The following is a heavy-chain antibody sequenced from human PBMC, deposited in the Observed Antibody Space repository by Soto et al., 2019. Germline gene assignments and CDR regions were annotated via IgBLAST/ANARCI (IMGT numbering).Heavy chain of an antibody. Sequence: SVMVSCKASGGTFSSYAISWVRQAPGQGLEWMGGIIPIFGTANYAQKFQGRVTITADESTSTAYMELSSLRSEDTAVYYCASRVGSLYGSGTFDIWGQGTMVTVSS. CDR3: ASRVGSLYGSGTFDI. J-gene: IGHJ3*02. CDR2: IIPIFGTA. V-gene: IGHV1-69*13. D-gene: IGHD3-10*01. CDR1: GGTFSSYA.